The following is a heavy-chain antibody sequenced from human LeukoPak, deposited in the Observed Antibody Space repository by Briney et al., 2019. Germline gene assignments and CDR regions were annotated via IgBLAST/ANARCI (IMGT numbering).Heavy chain of an antibody. V-gene: IGHV3-74*01. Sequence: GGSLRPSWAASGFTFSTFWMHWVRQAPGKGLVWVSRIKVDGSDTTYADSVKGRFTISRDNAKNTLYLQMNSLRAEDTAVYYCANDRGYSFDYWGQGTLVTVSS. CDR2: IKVDGSDT. J-gene: IGHJ4*02. CDR1: GFTFSTFW. CDR3: ANDRGYSFDY. D-gene: IGHD3-22*01.